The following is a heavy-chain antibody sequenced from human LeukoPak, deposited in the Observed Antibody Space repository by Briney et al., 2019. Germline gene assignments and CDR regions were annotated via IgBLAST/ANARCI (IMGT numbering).Heavy chain of an antibody. V-gene: IGHV4-59*01. Sequence: SETLSLTCTVSGGSISSYYWSWVRQPPGKGLEWIGYIYYSGSTNYNPSLKSRVTISVDTSKNQFSLKLSSVTAADTAVYYCAKATPATAAFESWGQGTLLTVSS. D-gene: IGHD6-13*01. CDR2: IYYSGST. CDR3: AKATPATAAFES. CDR1: GGSISSYY. J-gene: IGHJ4*02.